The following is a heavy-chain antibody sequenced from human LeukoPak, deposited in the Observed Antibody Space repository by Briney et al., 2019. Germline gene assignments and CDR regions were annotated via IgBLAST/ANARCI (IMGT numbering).Heavy chain of an antibody. Sequence: ASVKVSCKASGYTSTSYGISWVRQAPGQGLEWMGWISAYNGNTNYAQKLQGRVTMTTDTSTSTAYMELRSLRSDDTAVYYCARDRPSMVRGVIDYWGQGTLVTVSS. J-gene: IGHJ4*02. D-gene: IGHD3-10*01. CDR2: ISAYNGNT. CDR1: GYTSTSYG. V-gene: IGHV1-18*01. CDR3: ARDRPSMVRGVIDY.